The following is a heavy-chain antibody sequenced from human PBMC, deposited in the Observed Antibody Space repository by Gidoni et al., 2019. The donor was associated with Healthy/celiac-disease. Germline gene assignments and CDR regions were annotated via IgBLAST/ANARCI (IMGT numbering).Heavy chain of an antibody. CDR2: SYYSGST. CDR1: GGSTSSSSSY. V-gene: IGHV4-39*01. Sequence: QLQLHDSGPALVKPPETLSLTCTVPGGSTSSSSSYWGWIRQPPGKGVEWIGSSYYSGSTYYNPSLKSRVTISVDTSKNQFSLKLSSVTAADTAVYYCASWMRKEQQGCDYWGQGTLVTVSS. D-gene: IGHD6-13*01. J-gene: IGHJ4*02. CDR3: ASWMRKEQQGCDY.